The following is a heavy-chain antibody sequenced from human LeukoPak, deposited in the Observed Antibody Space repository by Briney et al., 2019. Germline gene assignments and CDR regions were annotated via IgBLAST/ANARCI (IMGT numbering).Heavy chain of an antibody. J-gene: IGHJ3*02. CDR3: AKDVTAIIDAFDI. CDR2: IRDDGSNK. D-gene: IGHD2-21*02. Sequence: GGSLRLSCAASGFTFSSDGMHWVRQAPGKGLEWGAFIRDDGSNKYYADSVKGRFTISRDNSKNTLYLQKNSLRAEDTAVYYCAKDVTAIIDAFDIWGQGTMVTVSS. CDR1: GFTFSSDG. V-gene: IGHV3-30*02.